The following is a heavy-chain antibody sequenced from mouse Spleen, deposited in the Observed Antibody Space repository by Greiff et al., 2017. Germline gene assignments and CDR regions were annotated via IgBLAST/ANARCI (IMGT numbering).Heavy chain of an antibody. J-gene: IGHJ2*01. CDR1: GYSITSGYY. Sequence: EVQLVESGPGLVKPSQSLSLTCSVTGYSITSGYYWNWIRQFPGNKLEWMGYISYDGSNNYNPSLKNRISITRDTSKNQFFLKLNSVTTEDTATYYCARDYDYDGGYWGQGTTLTVSS. V-gene: IGHV3-6*01. D-gene: IGHD2-4*01. CDR2: ISYDGSN. CDR3: ARDYDYDGGY.